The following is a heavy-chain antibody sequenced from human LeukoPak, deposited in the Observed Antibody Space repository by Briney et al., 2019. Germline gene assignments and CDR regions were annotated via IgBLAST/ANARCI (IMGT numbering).Heavy chain of an antibody. CDR1: GFTFSSYG. J-gene: IGHJ4*02. CDR2: ISYDGSNK. CDR3: AKDPNYYGSGSYYLDY. D-gene: IGHD3-10*01. V-gene: IGHV3-30*18. Sequence: GSLRLSCAASGFTFSSYGMHWVRQAPGKGLEWVAVISYDGSNKYYADSVKGRFSISRDNSKNTLYLQMNSLRAEDTAVYYCAKDPNYYGSGSYYLDYWGQGTLVTVSS.